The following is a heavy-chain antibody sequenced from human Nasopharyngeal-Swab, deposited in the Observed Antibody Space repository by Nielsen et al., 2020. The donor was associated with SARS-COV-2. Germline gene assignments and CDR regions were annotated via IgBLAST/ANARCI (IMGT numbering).Heavy chain of an antibody. D-gene: IGHD3-10*01. Sequence: SETLSLTCGFYGGSFSGYFWTWIRQPPGKGLEWIGEINYSGHTTYNPSLKSRVSISVDTSKRQFSLRLTSVTAADTAVYYCARTLVRGVADYWGQGTLVAVSS. CDR2: INYSGHT. V-gene: IGHV4-34*01. J-gene: IGHJ4*02. CDR3: ARTLVRGVADY. CDR1: GGSFSGYF.